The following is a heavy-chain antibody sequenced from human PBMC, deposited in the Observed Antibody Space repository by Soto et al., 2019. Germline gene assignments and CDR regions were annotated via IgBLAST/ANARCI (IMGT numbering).Heavy chain of an antibody. CDR2: IHHTGST. V-gene: IGHV4-61*01. D-gene: IGHD2-2*01. Sequence: SETLSLTCTVSGGPVNSGSHCWSWIRQPPGKGLEWIGHIHHTGSTNYNPSLKSRVTISVDTSKNQFSLNLNGVTAADTAVYYCTRAGDYVVVRAMDVWGQGTTVTVSS. CDR1: GGPVNSGSHC. J-gene: IGHJ6*02. CDR3: TRAGDYVVVRAMDV.